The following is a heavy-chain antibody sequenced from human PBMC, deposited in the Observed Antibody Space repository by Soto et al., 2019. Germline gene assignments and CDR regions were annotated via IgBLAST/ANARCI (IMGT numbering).Heavy chain of an antibody. Sequence: ASETLSLTCAVYGGSFSGYYWSWIRQPPGKGLEWIGEINHSGSTNYNPSLKSRVTISVDTSKNQFSLKLSSVTAADTAVYYCARWGLSVAGRGHYYYGMDVWGQGTTVTVSS. D-gene: IGHD6-19*01. J-gene: IGHJ6*02. V-gene: IGHV4-34*01. CDR2: INHSGST. CDR3: ARWGLSVAGRGHYYYGMDV. CDR1: GGSFSGYY.